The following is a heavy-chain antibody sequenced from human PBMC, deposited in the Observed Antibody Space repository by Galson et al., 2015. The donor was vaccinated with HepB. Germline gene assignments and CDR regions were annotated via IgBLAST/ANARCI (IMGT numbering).Heavy chain of an antibody. CDR2: IIPILGIA. V-gene: IGHV1-69*04. D-gene: IGHD3-22*01. J-gene: IGHJ4*02. CDR1: GGTFSSYA. Sequence: SVKVSCKASGGTFSSYAISWVRQAPGQGLEWMGRIIPILGIANYAQKFQGRVTITADKSTSTAYMELSSLRSEDTAVYYCARLTDFHYYDSSGYYRDDYWGQGTLVTVSS. CDR3: ARLTDFHYYDSSGYYRDDY.